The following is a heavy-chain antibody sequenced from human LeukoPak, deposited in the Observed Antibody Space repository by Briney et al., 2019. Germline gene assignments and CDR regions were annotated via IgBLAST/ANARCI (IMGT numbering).Heavy chain of an antibody. V-gene: IGHV3-9*01. CDR3: ARDGLTVYAFGI. CDR2: ILLHSSII. J-gene: IGHJ3*02. CDR1: GFTFDVYA. D-gene: IGHD2-21*02. Sequence: GRSLRLSCPASGFTFDVYAVRWVRPGPGDGLEWDSGILLHSSIIKYADSVKGRSTISRNTATSPIFRQMNSLRVEDTALYYCARDGLTVYAFGIWGPGTVVTVAS.